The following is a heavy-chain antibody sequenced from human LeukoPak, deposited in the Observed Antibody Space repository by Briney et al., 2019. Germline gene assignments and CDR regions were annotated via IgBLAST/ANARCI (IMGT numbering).Heavy chain of an antibody. D-gene: IGHD1-14*01. V-gene: IGHV3-21*01. CDR1: GFTFSSCG. CDR2: IGPTGSDR. Sequence: GGSLRLSCAASGFTFSSCGFNWVRQAPGKGLEWVSSIGPTGSDRYYADSVRGRFTISRDNAKNSMYLQMDSLRDEDTAVYYCATETIGRHYDYWGQGTLLTVSS. J-gene: IGHJ4*02. CDR3: ATETIGRHYDY.